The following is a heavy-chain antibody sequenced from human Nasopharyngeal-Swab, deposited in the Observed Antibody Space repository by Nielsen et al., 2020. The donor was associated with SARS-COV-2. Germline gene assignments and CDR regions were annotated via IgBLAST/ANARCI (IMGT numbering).Heavy chain of an antibody. J-gene: IGHJ3*02. CDR1: GFTFDDYA. CDR2: ISRDGGIT. Sequence: GESLKISCAASGFTFDDYAMHWVRQGPGKGLEWVSLISRDGGITYYADSVKGRFTIPRDNSKNSLYLQMNSLRTEDTALYYCAKDGDGYNSDAFDIWGQGTMVIVSS. V-gene: IGHV3-43*02. D-gene: IGHD5-24*01. CDR3: AKDGDGYNSDAFDI.